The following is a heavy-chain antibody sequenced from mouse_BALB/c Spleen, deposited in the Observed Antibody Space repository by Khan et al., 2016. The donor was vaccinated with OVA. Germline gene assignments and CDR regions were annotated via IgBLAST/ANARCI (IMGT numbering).Heavy chain of an antibody. V-gene: IGHV2-6-1*01. CDR2: IWSDGST. D-gene: IGHD2-10*01. CDR1: GFSLTNYG. Sequence: VQLVESGPGLVAPSQSLSITCTISGFSLTNYGVHWVRQPPGKGLEWLVVIWSDGSTTYNSALKSRLTINTDNSKSQVFLKMNSLQTDDTAMYFCGRQAYLQYKGMGYWGQGTSVTVSS. CDR3: GRQAYLQYKGMGY. J-gene: IGHJ4*01.